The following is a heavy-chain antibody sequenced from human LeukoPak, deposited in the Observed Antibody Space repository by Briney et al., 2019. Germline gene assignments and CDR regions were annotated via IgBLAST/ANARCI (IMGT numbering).Heavy chain of an antibody. V-gene: IGHV3-64D*06. CDR1: GFAFSNYA. J-gene: IGHJ6*02. CDR2: INSNGGSA. D-gene: IGHD2-2*01. Sequence: GGSLRLSCSASGFAFSNYATHWVRQAPGKGLEYVAGINSNGGSAFYADSVKGRFTMSGDNSENKMYLQMRSLRAEDPAVYYCVKGTSTKYYYYARDVWGQGPTVTVS. CDR3: VKGTSTKYYYYARDV.